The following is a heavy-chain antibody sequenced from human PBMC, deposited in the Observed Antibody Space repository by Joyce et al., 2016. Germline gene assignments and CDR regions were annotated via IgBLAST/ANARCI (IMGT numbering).Heavy chain of an antibody. Sequence: EVQLVESGGGLVQPGGSLRLSCAASGFTFSTYSMNWVRQAPGKGMEWVSYIRSTSSIINYADSVKGRFTISRDNAKNSLYLQMNSLRDKDTAVYYCARDRFYAFDYWGQGTLVTVSS. CDR2: IRSTSSII. CDR1: GFTFSTYS. CDR3: ARDRFYAFDY. V-gene: IGHV3-48*02. D-gene: IGHD2/OR15-2a*01. J-gene: IGHJ4*02.